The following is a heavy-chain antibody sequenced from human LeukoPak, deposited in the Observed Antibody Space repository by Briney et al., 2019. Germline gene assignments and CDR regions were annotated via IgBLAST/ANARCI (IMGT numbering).Heavy chain of an antibody. CDR1: GYTFTSYA. Sequence: ASVKVSCKSSGYTFTSYAMNWVRQAPGQGLEWMGWINTNTGNPTYAQGFTGRFVFSLDTSVSTAYLQISSLKAEDTAVYYCARGLWFGELLPSYFDYWGQGTLVTVSS. CDR3: ARGLWFGELLPSYFDY. D-gene: IGHD3-10*01. J-gene: IGHJ4*02. CDR2: INTNTGNP. V-gene: IGHV7-4-1*02.